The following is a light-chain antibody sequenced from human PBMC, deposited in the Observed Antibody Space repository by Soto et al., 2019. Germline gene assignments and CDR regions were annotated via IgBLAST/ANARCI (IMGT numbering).Light chain of an antibody. CDR2: KAS. Sequence: DVKMTQSPSTLSASVGDTVTITCRANENIDYYLAWYQQKPGRAPKLLIYKASSLESGVPSGFSGSGSGTEFTLTISSLQPDDFATYYCQHHNNYLYTFGQGTKLEI. J-gene: IGKJ2*01. V-gene: IGKV1-5*03. CDR3: QHHNNYLYT. CDR1: ENIDYY.